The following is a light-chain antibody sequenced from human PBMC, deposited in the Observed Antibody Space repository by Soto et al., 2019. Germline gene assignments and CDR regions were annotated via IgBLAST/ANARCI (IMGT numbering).Light chain of an antibody. CDR2: GAS. J-gene: IGKJ4*01. CDR3: QQSNDWPLA. Sequence: EIVMTQSPATLSVSPGARATLSCRASQSVNSNLAWYQQKPGQAPRLLIYGASTRATGSPARFSGSASGTEFTLTLSSLQSEDFAVYYCQQSNDWPLAFGGGTKVEIK. V-gene: IGKV3-15*01. CDR1: QSVNSN.